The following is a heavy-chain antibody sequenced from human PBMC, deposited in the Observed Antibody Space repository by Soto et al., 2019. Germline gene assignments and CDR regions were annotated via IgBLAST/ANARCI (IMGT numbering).Heavy chain of an antibody. CDR1: GFTFSSYS. D-gene: IGHD6-19*01. CDR3: AKSVHLGRVAVAGTGMDV. V-gene: IGHV3-48*01. J-gene: IGHJ6*02. CDR2: ISSSSSTI. Sequence: GGSLTLSCAASGFTFSSYSMNWVCQAPGKGLEWVSYISSSSSTIYYADSVKGRFTISRDNAKNSLYLQMNSLRAEDTAVYYCAKSVHLGRVAVAGTGMDVWGQGTTVTDSS.